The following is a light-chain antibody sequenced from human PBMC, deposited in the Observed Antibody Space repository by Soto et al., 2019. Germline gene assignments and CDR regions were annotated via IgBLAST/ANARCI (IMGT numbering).Light chain of an antibody. V-gene: IGKV1-39*01. CDR1: QNIDTY. CDR2: AAS. Sequence: DIQMTQSPSSLSASFGDRATLTCRASQNIDTYLNWYQQKPGTAPKLLMYAASSLHSGVPSRFSGSGSGTDFTLTISSLQPEDFSTYYCQQSHTTPSTFGQGTKLEI. J-gene: IGKJ2*01. CDR3: QQSHTTPST.